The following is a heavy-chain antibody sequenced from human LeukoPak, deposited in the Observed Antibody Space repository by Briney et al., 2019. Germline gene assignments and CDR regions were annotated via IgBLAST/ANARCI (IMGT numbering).Heavy chain of an antibody. CDR3: ARRIREGRSNNLHGPSDR. CDR2: IYPGDSDT. Sequence: GESLKISCTGSGYSFSNYWSVWVRQMRVKGLEWMGIIYPGDSDTRYSPSFQGQVTISADKSIITAYLQWNSLKASDTGMYYCARRIREGRSNNLHGPSDRWGQGTLVIVSS. V-gene: IGHV5-51*01. D-gene: IGHD1/OR15-1a*01. J-gene: IGHJ5*02. CDR1: GYSFSNYW.